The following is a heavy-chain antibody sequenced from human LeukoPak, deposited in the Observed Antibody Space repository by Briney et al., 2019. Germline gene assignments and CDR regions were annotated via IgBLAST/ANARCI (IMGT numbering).Heavy chain of an antibody. J-gene: IGHJ4*02. Sequence: GVSVKVSCKASGYTFTGYYMHWVRQAPGQGLEWMGWIKPNNGGTNYAQKFQGRVTMTRDTSISTAYMELSRLRSDDTAVFYCARGMTTVAADYWGQGTLVTFSS. V-gene: IGHV1-2*02. CDR2: IKPNNGGT. D-gene: IGHD4-23*01. CDR3: ARGMTTVAADY. CDR1: GYTFTGYY.